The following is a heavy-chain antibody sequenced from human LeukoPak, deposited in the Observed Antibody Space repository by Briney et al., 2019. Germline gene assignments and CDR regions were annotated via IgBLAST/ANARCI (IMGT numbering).Heavy chain of an antibody. J-gene: IGHJ4*02. CDR3: ARRHYDYSYYSY. Sequence: ASGTVSCKASVYAFTGNYIHWVRQAPGQGLDWMGWINPINGSTNSNYKSQGRVTMTRDTSNSTVYMELSRLTSDDTAVYYCARRHYDYSYYSYWGQGTLVTVSS. V-gene: IGHV1-2*02. D-gene: IGHD3-16*01. CDR1: VYAFTGNY. CDR2: INPINGST.